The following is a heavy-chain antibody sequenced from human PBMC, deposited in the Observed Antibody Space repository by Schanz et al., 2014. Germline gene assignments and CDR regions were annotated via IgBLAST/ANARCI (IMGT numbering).Heavy chain of an antibody. CDR2: IHYSGNT. J-gene: IGHJ4*02. D-gene: IGHD1-26*01. CDR1: GGSVSTYY. V-gene: IGHV4-59*08. Sequence: QVQLQESGPGLVKSSETLSLTCTVSGGSVSTYYWHWIRQPPGKGLEWIGYIHYSGNTNYNPSLKSGVTISLAPSKNQFSVKRTFVTAADTAVYYCARGKWDLGADWGQGILVTVSS. CDR3: ARGKWDLGAD.